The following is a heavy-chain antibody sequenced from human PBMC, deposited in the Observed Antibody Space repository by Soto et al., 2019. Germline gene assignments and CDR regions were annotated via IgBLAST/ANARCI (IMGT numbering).Heavy chain of an antibody. D-gene: IGHD2-8*01. CDR1: GFTFSSYW. CDR2: INPGGTIT. J-gene: IGHJ4*02. V-gene: IGHV3-74*01. CDR3: ARVPIGKYGVWNY. Sequence: EEQLVESGGGLVQPGWSLRLSCAASGFTFSSYWMHWVRQAPGKGLVWVSRINPGGTITDYADSVKGRFTISRDNAKNTVYLQVNSLRGDDKAEYFCARVPIGKYGVWNYWGRGTLVTVSS.